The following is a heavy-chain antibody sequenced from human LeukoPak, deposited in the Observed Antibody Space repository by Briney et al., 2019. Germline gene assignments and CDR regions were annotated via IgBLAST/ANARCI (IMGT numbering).Heavy chain of an antibody. CDR1: GGSISSSSYY. CDR2: IYYSGST. J-gene: IGHJ6*03. Sequence: SETLSLTCTVSGGSISSSSYYWGWIRQPPGKVLEWIGSIYYSGSTYYNPSLKSRVTISVDTSKNQFSLKLSSVTAADTAVYYCALNSYGHKNYYYYYMDVWGKGTTVTVSS. D-gene: IGHD5-18*01. V-gene: IGHV4-39*01. CDR3: ALNSYGHKNYYYYYMDV.